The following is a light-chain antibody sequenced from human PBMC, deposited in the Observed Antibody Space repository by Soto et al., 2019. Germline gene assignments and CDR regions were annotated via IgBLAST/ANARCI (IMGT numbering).Light chain of an antibody. CDR3: TSYTSSSSLDV. J-gene: IGLJ2*01. CDR2: DVT. CDR1: SSDVGGYNY. Sequence: QSALTQPASVSGSPGQSVTFSCTGTSSDVGGYNYVSWYQHHPGKAPKLMIYDVTNRPSGVSNRFSGSKSGNTASLTISGLQAEDEADYYCTSYTSSSSLDVFGGGTKVTVL. V-gene: IGLV2-14*03.